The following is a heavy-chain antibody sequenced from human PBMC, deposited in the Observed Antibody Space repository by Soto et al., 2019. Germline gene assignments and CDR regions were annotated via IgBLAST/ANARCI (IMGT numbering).Heavy chain of an antibody. Sequence: ASVKVSCKASGYTFTSYGISWVRQAPGQGLEWMGWISAYNRNTNYAQKLQGRVTMTTDKSTSTAYMELRSLRSDDTAVYYCARETGGNSRSFFDYWGQGTLVTVSS. V-gene: IGHV1-18*01. CDR3: ARETGGNSRSFFDY. D-gene: IGHD2-21*02. CDR1: GYTFTSYG. J-gene: IGHJ4*02. CDR2: ISAYNRNT.